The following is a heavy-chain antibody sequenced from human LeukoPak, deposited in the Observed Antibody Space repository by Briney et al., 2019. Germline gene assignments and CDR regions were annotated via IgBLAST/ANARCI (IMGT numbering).Heavy chain of an antibody. CDR3: ARDRGVLLWFGELSFGNYMDV. CDR2: INSDGSST. D-gene: IGHD3-10*01. Sequence: GGSLRLSCAASGFTFSSYWMHWVRQAPGKGLVWVSRINSDGSSTSYADSVKGRFTISRDNAKNTLYLQMNSLRAEDTAVYYCARDRGVLLWFGELSFGNYMDVWGKGTTVTVSS. V-gene: IGHV3-74*01. J-gene: IGHJ6*03. CDR1: GFTFSSYW.